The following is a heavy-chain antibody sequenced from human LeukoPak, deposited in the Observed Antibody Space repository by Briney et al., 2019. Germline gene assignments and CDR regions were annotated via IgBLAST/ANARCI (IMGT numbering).Heavy chain of an antibody. CDR1: GGSFSSYY. Sequence: SETLSLTCAVYGGSFSSYYWSWIRQPPGKGLEWIGYIYYSGSTNYNPSLKSRVTISVDTSKNQFSLKLSSVTAADTAVYYCARAPALLWFGELSYMDVWGKGTTVTVSS. V-gene: IGHV4-59*01. CDR2: IYYSGST. D-gene: IGHD3-10*01. CDR3: ARAPALLWFGELSYMDV. J-gene: IGHJ6*03.